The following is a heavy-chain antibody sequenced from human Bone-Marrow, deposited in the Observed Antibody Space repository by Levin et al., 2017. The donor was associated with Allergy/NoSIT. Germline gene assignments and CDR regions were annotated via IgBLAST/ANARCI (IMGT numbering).Heavy chain of an antibody. CDR2: TNPHSGGT. J-gene: IGHJ6*02. CDR3: ARQDYGVVYGMDV. Sequence: RASVKVSCKASGYTLTAYYMHWVRQAPGQGLEWMGRTNPHSGGTNYAQKFQGRVIMTRDTSISTAYMELSRLRSDDTAVYYCARQDYGVVYGMDVWGQGTTVSVSS. V-gene: IGHV1-2*06. D-gene: IGHD4-17*01. CDR1: GYTLTAYY.